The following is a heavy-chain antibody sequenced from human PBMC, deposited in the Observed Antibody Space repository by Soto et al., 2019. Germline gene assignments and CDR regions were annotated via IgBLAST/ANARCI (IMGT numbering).Heavy chain of an antibody. J-gene: IGHJ6*02. CDR3: ARKPPCSGGSCYDYYYYGMDV. CDR1: GFTFSSYW. V-gene: IGHV3-7*03. CDR2: IKQDGSEK. Sequence: PGGSLRLSCAASGFTFSSYWMSWVRQAPGKGLEWVANIKQDGSEKYYVDSVKGRFTISRDNAKNSLYLQMNSLRAEDTAVYYCARKPPCSGGSCYDYYYYGMDVWGQGTTVTVSS. D-gene: IGHD2-15*01.